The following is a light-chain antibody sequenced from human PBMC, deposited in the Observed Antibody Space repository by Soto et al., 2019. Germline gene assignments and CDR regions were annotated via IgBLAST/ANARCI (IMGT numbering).Light chain of an antibody. V-gene: IGKV3-11*01. CDR2: DAS. J-gene: IGKJ3*01. Sequence: EIVLTQSPATLSLSPGERATLSCRASQSVSYFLAWYQQKSGQAPRLLIYDASSRATGIPARFSGSGFGTDFTLTISSLETEDVAVYYCQHRSNWLGTFGPGTKVDIK. CDR3: QHRSNWLGT. CDR1: QSVSYF.